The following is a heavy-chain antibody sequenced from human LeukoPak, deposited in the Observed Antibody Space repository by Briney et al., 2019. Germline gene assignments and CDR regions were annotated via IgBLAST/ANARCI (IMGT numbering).Heavy chain of an antibody. D-gene: IGHD3-22*01. CDR3: ARDIYDSSGYTQGGFDY. CDR2: IWYDGSNK. V-gene: IGHV3-33*01. J-gene: IGHJ4*02. Sequence: GGSLRLSCAASGFTFSSYGMHWVRQAPGKGLEWVAVIWYDGSNKYYADSVKGRFTISRDNSKNTLYLQMNSLRAEDTAVYYCARDIYDSSGYTQGGFDYWGQGTLVTVSS. CDR1: GFTFSSYG.